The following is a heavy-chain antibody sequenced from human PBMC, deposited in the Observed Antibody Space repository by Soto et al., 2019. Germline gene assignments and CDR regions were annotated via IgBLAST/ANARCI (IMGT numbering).Heavy chain of an antibody. J-gene: IGHJ5*02. V-gene: IGHV1-8*01. CDR2: MNPNSGNT. Sequence: VASVKVSCKASGYTFTSYDINWVRQATGQGLEWMGWMNPNSGNTGYAQKFQGRVTMTRNTSISTTYMELSSLRSEDTAVYYCARGGLAAAGSRGWFDPWGQGTLVTVSS. CDR3: ARGGLAAAGSRGWFDP. CDR1: GYTFTSYD. D-gene: IGHD6-13*01.